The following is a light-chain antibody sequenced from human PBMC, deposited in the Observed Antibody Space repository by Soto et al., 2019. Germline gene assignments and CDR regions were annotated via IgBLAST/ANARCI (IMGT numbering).Light chain of an antibody. V-gene: IGKV3-11*01. CDR1: QSVSTK. J-gene: IGKJ5*01. CDR3: QQRSNWPQKIT. Sequence: EIVLTHSPTTLSLSPGLRSNLSCRASQSVSTKLAWYQQKPGKAPRLLIYDASNRATGIPARLSGSGSGKDFTLTISSLETEDFAVYYCQQRSNWPQKITFGHGTRLEIK. CDR2: DAS.